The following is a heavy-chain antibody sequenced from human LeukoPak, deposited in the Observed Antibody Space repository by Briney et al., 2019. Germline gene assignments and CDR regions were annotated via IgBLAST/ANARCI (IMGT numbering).Heavy chain of an antibody. CDR3: ARGTLWFGESQG. V-gene: IGHV1-8*02. CDR2: MNPNSGNT. D-gene: IGHD3-10*01. CDR1: GYTFTGYY. Sequence: GASVKVSCKASGYTFTGYYMHWVRQAPGQGLEWMGWMNPNSGNTGYAQKFQGRVTMTRNTSISTAYMELSSLRSEDTAVYYCARGTLWFGESQGWGQGTMVTVSS. J-gene: IGHJ3*01.